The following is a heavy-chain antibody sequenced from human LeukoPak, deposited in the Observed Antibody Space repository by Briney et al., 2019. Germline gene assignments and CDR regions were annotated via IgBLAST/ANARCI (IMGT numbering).Heavy chain of an antibody. D-gene: IGHD6-6*01. V-gene: IGHV3-21*01. CDR2: ISSSSSYI. CDR1: GFTFSSYS. CDR3: ASELMDSSSSYTPY. Sequence: PGGSLRLSCAASGFTFSSYSMNWVRQAPGKGLEWVSSISSSSSYIYYADSVKGRFTISRDNAKNSLYLQMNSLRAEDTAVYYCASELMDSSSSYTPYGGQGTLVTVSS. J-gene: IGHJ4*02.